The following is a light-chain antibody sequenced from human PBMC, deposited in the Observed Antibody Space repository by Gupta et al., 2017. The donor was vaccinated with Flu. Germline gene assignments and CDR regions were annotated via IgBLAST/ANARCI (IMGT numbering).Light chain of an antibody. CDR1: QSVSTNS. J-gene: IGKJ1*01. V-gene: IGKV3-20*01. CDR3: QQYGSSRWT. Sequence: ENVLTQFPGTLSLSPGERATLSCRASQSVSTNSLAWYQQRPGQAPRLLIYGASNRATGIPDRFSGSGSGTDFTLTINRLEPEDFAVYSCQQYGSSRWTFGQGTKVEIK. CDR2: GAS.